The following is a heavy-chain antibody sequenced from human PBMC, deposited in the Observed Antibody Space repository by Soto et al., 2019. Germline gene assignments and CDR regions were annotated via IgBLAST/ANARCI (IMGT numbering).Heavy chain of an antibody. J-gene: IGHJ5*02. CDR3: AREDGSGVPDNWFDP. CDR2: INHSGST. CDR1: GGSFSGYY. D-gene: IGHD3-10*01. Sequence: SETLSLTCAVYGGSFSGYYWSWIRQPPGKGLEWIGEINHSGSTNYNPSLKSRVTISVDTSKNQFSLKLSSVTAADTAVYYCAREDGSGVPDNWFDPWGQGTLVTVSS. V-gene: IGHV4-34*01.